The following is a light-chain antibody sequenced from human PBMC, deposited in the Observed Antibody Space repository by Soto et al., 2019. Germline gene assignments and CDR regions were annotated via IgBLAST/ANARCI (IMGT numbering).Light chain of an antibody. CDR3: QQYNSYSGT. J-gene: IGKJ1*01. Sequence: IKLTQSPSSVSASVGDRVTITCRASQGINTFLAWYQQKPGKAPKLLIYAASTLQSGVPSRFSGSGSGTDFTLTISSLQPDDFATYYCQQYNSYSGTFGQGTKVDI. CDR1: QGINTF. CDR2: AAS. V-gene: IGKV1-9*01.